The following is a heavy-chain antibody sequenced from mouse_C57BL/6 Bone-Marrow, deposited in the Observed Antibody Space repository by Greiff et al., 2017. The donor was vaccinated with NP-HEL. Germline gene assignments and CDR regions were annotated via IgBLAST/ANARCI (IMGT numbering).Heavy chain of an antibody. D-gene: IGHD3-2*02. CDR3: ARTYRQLRLPFAY. Sequence: VQLQQPGAELVRPGTSVKLSCKASGYTFTSYWMHWVKQRPGQGLEWIGVIDPSDSYTNYNQKFKGKATLTVDTSSSTAYMQLSSLTSEDSAVYYCARTYRQLRLPFAYWGQGTLVTVSA. CDR1: GYTFTSYW. J-gene: IGHJ3*01. CDR2: IDPSDSYT. V-gene: IGHV1-59*01.